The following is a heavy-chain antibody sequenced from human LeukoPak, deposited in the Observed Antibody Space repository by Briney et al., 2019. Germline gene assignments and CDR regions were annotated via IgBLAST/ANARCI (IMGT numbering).Heavy chain of an antibody. CDR2: INHSGST. CDR3: AIHIVVVTAAKKKNWFDP. V-gene: IGHV4-34*01. CDR1: GGSFSGYY. D-gene: IGHD2-2*01. Sequence: SETLSLTCAVYGGSFSGYYWSWIRQPPGKGLEWIGEINHSGSTNYNPSLKSRVNILVATSKNQFSLKLSSVTAADTAVYYCAIHIVVVTAAKKKNWFDPWGQGTLVTVSS. J-gene: IGHJ5*02.